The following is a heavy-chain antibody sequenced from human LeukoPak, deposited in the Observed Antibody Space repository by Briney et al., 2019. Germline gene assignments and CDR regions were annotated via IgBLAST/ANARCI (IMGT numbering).Heavy chain of an antibody. CDR3: ARVRYYDSSGYYAYYYYYYMDV. CDR2: IYYSGST. V-gene: IGHV4-59*01. J-gene: IGHJ6*03. D-gene: IGHD3-22*01. CDR1: GGSISRYY. Sequence: PSETLSLTCTVSGGSISRYYWSWIRQPPGKGLEWIGYIYYSGSTNYNPSLKSRVTISVDTSKNQFSLKLSSVTAADTAVYYCARVRYYDSSGYYAYYYYYYMDVWGKGTTVTVSS.